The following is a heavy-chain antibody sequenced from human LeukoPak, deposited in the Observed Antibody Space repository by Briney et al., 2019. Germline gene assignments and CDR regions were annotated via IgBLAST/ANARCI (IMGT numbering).Heavy chain of an antibody. V-gene: IGHV1-69*13. CDR3: ARVYSSSERYYFDY. CDR1: GGTFSSYA. CDR2: IIPIFGTA. J-gene: IGHJ4*02. Sequence: SVKVSCKASGGTFSSYAISWVRQAPGQGLEWIGGIIPIFGTANYAQKFQGGVTITADESTSTAYMELSSLRSEDTAVYYCARVYSSSERYYFDYWGQGTLVTVSS. D-gene: IGHD6-13*01.